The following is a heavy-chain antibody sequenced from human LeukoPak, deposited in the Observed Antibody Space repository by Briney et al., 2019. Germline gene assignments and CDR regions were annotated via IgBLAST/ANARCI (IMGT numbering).Heavy chain of an antibody. V-gene: IGHV4-39*01. Sequence: SETLSLTCTVSGGSISSSSYYWGWIRQPPGKGLEWTGSIYYSGSTYYNPSLKSRVTISVDTSKNQFSLKLSSVTAADTAVYYCARHESDHHYDFWSGPHYYYYMDVWGKGTTVTVSS. J-gene: IGHJ6*03. CDR2: IYYSGST. CDR1: GGSISSSSYY. D-gene: IGHD3-3*01. CDR3: ARHESDHHYDFWSGPHYYYYMDV.